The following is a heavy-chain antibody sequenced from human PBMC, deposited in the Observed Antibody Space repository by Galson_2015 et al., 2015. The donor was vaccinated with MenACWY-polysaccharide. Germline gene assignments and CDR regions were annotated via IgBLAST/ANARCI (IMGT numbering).Heavy chain of an antibody. J-gene: IGHJ4*02. Sequence: LRLSCAASGFTFSNYAMSWVRQAPGKGLEWVSTIGGSGSNTHYADSVKGRFTISRDNSKNTLSLQVNSLRAEDTAVYYCARVRYSTGKYQFDYWGQGTLVAVSS. CDR3: ARVRYSTGKYQFDY. CDR1: GFTFSNYA. D-gene: IGHD2-2*01. V-gene: IGHV3-23*01. CDR2: IGGSGSNT.